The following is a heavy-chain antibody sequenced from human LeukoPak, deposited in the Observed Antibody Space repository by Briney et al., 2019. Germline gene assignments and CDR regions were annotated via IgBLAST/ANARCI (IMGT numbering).Heavy chain of an antibody. V-gene: IGHV1-69*05. J-gene: IGHJ4*02. CDR3: ARDSFGNGGYGPFDY. Sequence: SVKVSCKASGVTFSSYAISWVRQAPGQGLEWMGRIIPIFGTANYAQKFQGRVTITTDESTSTAYMELSSLRSEDTAVYYCARDSFGNGGYGPFDYWGQGTLVTVSS. CDR2: IIPIFGTA. D-gene: IGHD5-12*01. CDR1: GVTFSSYA.